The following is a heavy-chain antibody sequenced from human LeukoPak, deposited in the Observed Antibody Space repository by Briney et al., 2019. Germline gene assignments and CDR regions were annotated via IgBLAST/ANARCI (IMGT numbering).Heavy chain of an antibody. J-gene: IGHJ6*03. CDR3: AKDRDNYGDYTYFYMDD. Sequence: GGSLRLSCAASGFTFSSYAMSWVRQAPGKGLEWISALSTSGGSTYYADSVKGRFTISRDNSKNTLYLQMNSLRAEDTAVYYCAKDRDNYGDYTYFYMDDWGKGTTVTVSS. CDR2: LSTSGGST. V-gene: IGHV3-23*01. CDR1: GFTFSSYA. D-gene: IGHD4-17*01.